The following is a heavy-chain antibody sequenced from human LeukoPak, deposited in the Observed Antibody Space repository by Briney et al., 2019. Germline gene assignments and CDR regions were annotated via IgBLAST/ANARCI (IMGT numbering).Heavy chain of an antibody. J-gene: IGHJ6*02. D-gene: IGHD5-18*01. CDR2: ICGSGTYI. CDR1: GFTFSSCT. CDR3: ARVDSAGYDWGSYGYSGNYYGMDV. V-gene: IGHV3-21*06. Sequence: PGGSLRLSCAASGFTFSSCTMNWVRQAPGKGLEWVSSICGSGTYIHYADSVKGRYTISRDNAKNSLYLQINSLRAEDTAVYYCARVDSAGYDWGSYGYSGNYYGMDVWGQGTTVTVSS.